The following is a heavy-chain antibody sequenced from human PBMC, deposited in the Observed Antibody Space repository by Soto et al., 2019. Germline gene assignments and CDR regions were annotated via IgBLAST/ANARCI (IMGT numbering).Heavy chain of an antibody. Sequence: EVQLVESGGGLVQPGRSLRLSCAASGFTFDDYAMHWVRQAPGKGLEWVSGISWNSGSIGYADSVKGRFTISRDNAKNSLYLQMNRLRAEDTALYYCAKGIEYWGQGTLVTVSS. CDR2: ISWNSGSI. J-gene: IGHJ4*02. CDR1: GFTFDDYA. V-gene: IGHV3-9*01. CDR3: AKGIEY. D-gene: IGHD3-10*01.